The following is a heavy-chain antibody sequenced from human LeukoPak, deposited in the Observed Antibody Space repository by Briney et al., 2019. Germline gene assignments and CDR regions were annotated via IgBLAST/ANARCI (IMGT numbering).Heavy chain of an antibody. CDR1: GYTFTSYD. CDR3: AFRGTYFAFDY. D-gene: IGHD2/OR15-2a*01. J-gene: IGHJ4*02. V-gene: IGHV1-8*01. Sequence: ASVKDSCKAYGYTFTSYDINWVRQATGQGLEWMGWMNPNSGNTGYAQKFQGRVTMTRNTSISTAYMELSSLRSEDTAVYYCAFRGTYFAFDYWGQETLVTVSS. CDR2: MNPNSGNT.